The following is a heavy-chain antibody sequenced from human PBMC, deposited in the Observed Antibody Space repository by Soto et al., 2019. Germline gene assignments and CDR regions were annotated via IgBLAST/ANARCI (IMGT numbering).Heavy chain of an antibody. CDR1: GFTFNYYG. V-gene: IGHV3-23*01. Sequence: EVQLLESGGGLVQPGGSLRLSCAASGFTFNYYGMSWVRQAPGKGLEWVSIVTGNGDITYYTDSVKGRFTISRDNSKNMVWLQMNSLRAEDTAVYYCATSHYGEMDWGQGGLVTVSS. CDR2: VTGNGDIT. D-gene: IGHD4-17*01. J-gene: IGHJ4*02. CDR3: ATSHYGEMD.